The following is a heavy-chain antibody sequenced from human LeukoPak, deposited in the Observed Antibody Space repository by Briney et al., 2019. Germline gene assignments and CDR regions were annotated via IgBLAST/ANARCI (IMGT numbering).Heavy chain of an antibody. CDR2: IYSSGST. V-gene: IGHV4-4*07. D-gene: IGHD2-2*02. J-gene: IGHJ3*02. Sequence: SETLSLTCTVSGGSISSYYWSWIRQPAGKGLEWIGRIYSSGSTNYNPSLRSRVTMSVDTSKNHFSLKLSSVTAADTAVYFCARDHCARTSCYIADAFDIWGQGTMVTVSS. CDR1: GGSISSYY. CDR3: ARDHCARTSCYIADAFDI.